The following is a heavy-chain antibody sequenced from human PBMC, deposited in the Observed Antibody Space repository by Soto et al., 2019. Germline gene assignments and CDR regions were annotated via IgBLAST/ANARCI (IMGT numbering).Heavy chain of an antibody. J-gene: IGHJ4*02. CDR1: GFTFSSYT. D-gene: IGHD2-15*01. CDR2: ISSSSRTI. V-gene: IGHV3-48*02. CDR3: ARVTTRALDY. Sequence: EVQLVYSGGGLVQPGGSLRLSWAASGFTFSSYTMNWVRQAPGKVLLWISYISSSSRTIYYADSVKGRFTVSRDNAQNSLYLQMTSLSDEDTSVYYCARVTTRALDYWGQGTLVTVS.